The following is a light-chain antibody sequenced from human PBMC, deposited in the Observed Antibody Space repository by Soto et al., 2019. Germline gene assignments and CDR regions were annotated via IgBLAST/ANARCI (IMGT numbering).Light chain of an antibody. CDR2: AAS. Sequence: DIQMTQSPSTLSASVGDRVTITCRASQSISNWVAWYQQKPGKAPKLLIYAASSLESGVPSRLSGSGSGTKFTLTISSLQPDDFATYYCQQYKSYPWTFGQGTKV. V-gene: IGKV1-5*01. CDR1: QSISNW. J-gene: IGKJ1*01. CDR3: QQYKSYPWT.